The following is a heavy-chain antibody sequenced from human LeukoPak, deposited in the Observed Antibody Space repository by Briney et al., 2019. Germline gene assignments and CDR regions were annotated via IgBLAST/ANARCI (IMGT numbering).Heavy chain of an antibody. V-gene: IGHV4-4*07. J-gene: IGHJ4*02. Sequence: SETVSLTCSVSGGTTSSYYWSWILQPAGKGLEWIGRIYTSGSTDYNPSLKSRVSMSLDTSKNQFSLKLGSVTAADTAVYYCAREAAANHFDYWGQGTLVTVSS. CDR2: IYTSGST. CDR1: GGTTSSYY. CDR3: AREAAANHFDY. D-gene: IGHD5-18*01.